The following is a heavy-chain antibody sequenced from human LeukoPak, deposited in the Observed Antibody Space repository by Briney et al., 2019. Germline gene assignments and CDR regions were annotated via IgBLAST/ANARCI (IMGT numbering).Heavy chain of an antibody. D-gene: IGHD2-8*01. CDR1: GFXFSSYE. V-gene: IGHV3-48*03. CDR2: ISSSGSTI. J-gene: IGHJ4*02. CDR3: ARGGYCTNGVCYSTSPFDY. Sequence: PGGSLRLSCGDSGFXFSSYEINWVRQAPGKGLEWVSYISSSGSTICYADSVKGRFTISRDNAKNSLYLQMNSLRAEDTAVYYCARGGYCTNGVCYSTSPFDYWGQGTLVTVSS.